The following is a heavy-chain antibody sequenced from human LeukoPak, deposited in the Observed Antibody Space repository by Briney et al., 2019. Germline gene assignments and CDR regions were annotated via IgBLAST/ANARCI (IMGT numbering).Heavy chain of an antibody. CDR3: ARPLSYGSWFDR. V-gene: IGHV4-38-2*01. J-gene: IGHJ5*02. Sequence: PSETLSLTCAVSGYSISSGYDWGGTGPPPGKGLEWIANIYHSGSTYYNPSLKSPITISVDTSKTQFSLKLSSVTAADTAVYYCARPLSYGSWFDRWGQGTLVTVSS. CDR1: GYSISSGYD. D-gene: IGHD4-17*01. CDR2: IYHSGST.